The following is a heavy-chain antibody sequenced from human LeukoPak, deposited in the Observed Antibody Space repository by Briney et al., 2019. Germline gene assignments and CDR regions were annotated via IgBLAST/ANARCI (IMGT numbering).Heavy chain of an antibody. CDR2: IYSGGST. Sequence: PGGSLRLSCAASGFTASSNYMSWVRQAPGKGLEWVSVIYSGGSTYYADSVKGRFTISRDNSKNTLYLQMNSLRAEETAVYYCARVAVAGIDYWGQEPWSPSPQ. CDR1: GFTASSNY. CDR3: ARVAVAGIDY. V-gene: IGHV3-53*01. D-gene: IGHD6-19*01. J-gene: IGHJ4*01.